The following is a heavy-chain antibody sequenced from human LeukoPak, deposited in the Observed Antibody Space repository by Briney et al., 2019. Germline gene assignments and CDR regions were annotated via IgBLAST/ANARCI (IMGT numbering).Heavy chain of an antibody. V-gene: IGHV4-59*08. J-gene: IGHJ5*02. CDR1: GFTVSSNY. Sequence: PGGSLRLSCAASGFTVSSNYMSWVRQAPGKGLEWIGYIYYSGSTNYNPSLKSRVTISVDTSKNQFSLKLSSVTAADTAVYYCARQKEVRWGWFDPWGQGTLVTVSS. CDR2: IYYSGST. D-gene: IGHD3-16*01. CDR3: ARQKEVRWGWFDP.